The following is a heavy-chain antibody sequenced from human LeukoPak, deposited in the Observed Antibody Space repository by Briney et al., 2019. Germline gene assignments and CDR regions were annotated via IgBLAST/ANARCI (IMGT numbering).Heavy chain of an antibody. CDR2: ISGSGGST. J-gene: IGHJ4*02. D-gene: IGHD2-21*02. CDR3: AKDLVVVTARDY. Sequence: GGSLRLSCAASGFIFSSYAMSWVRQAPGKGLEWVSAISGSGGSTYYADSVKGRFTISRDNSKNTLYLQMNSLRAEDTAVYYCAKDLVVVTARDYWGQGTLVTVSS. V-gene: IGHV3-23*01. CDR1: GFIFSSYA.